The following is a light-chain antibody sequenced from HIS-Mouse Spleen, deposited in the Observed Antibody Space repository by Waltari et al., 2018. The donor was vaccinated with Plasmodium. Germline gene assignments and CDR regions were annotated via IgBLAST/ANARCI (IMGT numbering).Light chain of an antibody. Sequence: EIVLTQSPGTLSLSPGDRATLSCRASQSGSSSYLAWYQQKPGQAPRLLIYGASSRATGIPDRFSGSGSGTDFTLTISRLEPEDFAVYYCQQYGSSPPTFGQGTKLEIK. CDR1: QSGSSSY. CDR2: GAS. CDR3: QQYGSSPPT. J-gene: IGKJ2*01. V-gene: IGKV3-20*01.